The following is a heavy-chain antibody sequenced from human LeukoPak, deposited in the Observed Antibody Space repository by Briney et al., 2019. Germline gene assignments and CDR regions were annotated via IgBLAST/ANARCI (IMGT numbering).Heavy chain of an antibody. J-gene: IGHJ4*02. D-gene: IGHD2-2*01. CDR2: IYYTGST. V-gene: IGHV4-59*01. CDR3: ARVVVHGHSDY. Sequence: SETLSLTCTVSGXSISSYYGSWIRQPPGKGLDWIGYIYYTGSTKYNPSLKSRVTISVDTSKNQFSLELSSVTAADTAVYYCARVVVHGHSDYWGQGTLVTVSS. CDR1: GXSISSYY.